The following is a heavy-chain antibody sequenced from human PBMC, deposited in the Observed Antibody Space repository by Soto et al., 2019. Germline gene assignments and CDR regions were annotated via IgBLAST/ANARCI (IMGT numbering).Heavy chain of an antibody. CDR1: GYSFTSYW. V-gene: IGHV5-51*01. Sequence: GESLNISCKGSGYSFTSYWIGWVRQMPGKGLEWMGIIYPGDSDTRYSPSFQGQVTISADKSISTAYLQWSSLKASDTAMYYCARQNDFWSGHSYYYYGMDVWGQGTTVTVS. CDR3: ARQNDFWSGHSYYYYGMDV. CDR2: IYPGDSDT. J-gene: IGHJ6*02. D-gene: IGHD3-3*01.